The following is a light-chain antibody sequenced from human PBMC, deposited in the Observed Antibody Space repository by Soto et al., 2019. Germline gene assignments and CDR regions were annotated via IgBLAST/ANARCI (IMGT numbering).Light chain of an antibody. CDR1: SSDVGGYNY. CDR2: DVN. Sequence: QSALTQPASVSGSPGQSITISCTGTSSDVGGYNYVSWYQHHPGKAPKLLIYDVNNRPSGVSDRFSGSKSGNTASLTISGFQTEDEADYYCSSYTSIITVVFGGGTQLTVL. J-gene: IGLJ2*01. V-gene: IGLV2-14*01. CDR3: SSYTSIITVV.